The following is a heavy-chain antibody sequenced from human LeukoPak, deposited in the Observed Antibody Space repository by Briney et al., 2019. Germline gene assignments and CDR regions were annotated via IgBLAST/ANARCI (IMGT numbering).Heavy chain of an antibody. CDR2: IYYSGST. Sequence: SETLSLTCTVSGGSISSYYWSWIRQPPGKGLEWIGYIYYSGSTNYNPSLKSRVTISVDTSKNQFSLKLSSVTAADTAVYYCARGALDYDFWSGYYTGIGGHFDYWGQGTLVTVSS. V-gene: IGHV4-59*01. CDR3: ARGALDYDFWSGYYTGIGGHFDY. CDR1: GGSISSYY. J-gene: IGHJ4*02. D-gene: IGHD3-3*01.